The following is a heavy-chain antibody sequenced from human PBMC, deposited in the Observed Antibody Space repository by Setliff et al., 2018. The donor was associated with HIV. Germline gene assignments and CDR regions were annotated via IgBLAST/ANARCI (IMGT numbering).Heavy chain of an antibody. CDR1: GGSISSGDYY. CDR3: AREGRGELALIV. Sequence: SETLSLTCTVSGGSISSGDYYWSWIRQPPGKGLEWIGYIYYSGSTYYNPSLKSRVTISVDTSKNQFSLKLSSVTAADTAVYYCAREGRGELALIVWGQGTLVTVSS. V-gene: IGHV4-30-4*08. J-gene: IGHJ4*02. D-gene: IGHD1-26*01. CDR2: IYYSGST.